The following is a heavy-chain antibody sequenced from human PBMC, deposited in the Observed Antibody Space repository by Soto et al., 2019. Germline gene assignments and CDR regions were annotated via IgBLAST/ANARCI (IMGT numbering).Heavy chain of an antibody. Sequence: QVQLVQSGAEVKKPGASVKVSCKASGYTFTSYAMHWVRQAPGQRLEWMGWINAGNGNTKYSQKFQGRVTITRDTAASTAYMELSSLVSEDTAVYYCAREEIYDLWSGYPSNWFDPWGQGTLVTGSS. CDR3: AREEIYDLWSGYPSNWFDP. V-gene: IGHV1-3*01. D-gene: IGHD3-3*01. J-gene: IGHJ5*02. CDR2: INAGNGNT. CDR1: GYTFTSYA.